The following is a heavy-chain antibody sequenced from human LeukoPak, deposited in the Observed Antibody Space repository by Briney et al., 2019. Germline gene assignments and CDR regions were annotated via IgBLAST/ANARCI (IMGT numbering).Heavy chain of an antibody. CDR3: ARSYDFWSGYYGSPLDYYGMDV. CDR2: ISYDGSNK. V-gene: IGHV3-30-3*01. Sequence: GGSLRLSCAASGFTFSSYAMHWVRQAPGKGLEWVAVISYDGSNKYYADSVKGRFTISRDNSKNTLYLQMNSLRAEDTAVYYCARSYDFWSGYYGSPLDYYGMDVWGQGTTVTVSS. D-gene: IGHD3-3*01. J-gene: IGHJ6*02. CDR1: GFTFSSYA.